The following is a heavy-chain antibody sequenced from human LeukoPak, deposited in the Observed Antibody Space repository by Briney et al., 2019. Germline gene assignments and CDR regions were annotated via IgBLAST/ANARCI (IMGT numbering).Heavy chain of an antibody. CDR1: GFTFSSYG. CDR3: ARQRRWELSIFDY. CDR2: IWHDGNNK. J-gene: IGHJ4*02. V-gene: IGHV3-33*01. D-gene: IGHD1-26*01. Sequence: GGSLRLSCAASGFTFSSYGMHWVRQAPGKGLEWVAVIWHDGNNKYYAESVKGRFTISRDNSKNTLYLQINSLRAEETAVYYCARQRRWELSIFDYWGQGTLVTVSS.